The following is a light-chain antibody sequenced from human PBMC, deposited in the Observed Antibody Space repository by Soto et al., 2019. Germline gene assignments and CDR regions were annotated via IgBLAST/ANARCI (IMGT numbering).Light chain of an antibody. CDR2: DDS. V-gene: IGKV3-11*01. Sequence: EIVLTQSPATLSLSPGERATLSCRASQSISNYLAWYQQKPGQAPRLLIYDDSHRATGIPARFSGSGSGTDFTLTISSLEPEDFAVYCCQQYGSSPRTVGQGTKVDIK. J-gene: IGKJ1*01. CDR3: QQYGSSPRT. CDR1: QSISNY.